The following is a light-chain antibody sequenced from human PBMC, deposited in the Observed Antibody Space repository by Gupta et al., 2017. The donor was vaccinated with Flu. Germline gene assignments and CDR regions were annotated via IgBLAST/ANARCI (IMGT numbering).Light chain of an antibody. V-gene: IGKV2D-29*01. CDR3: MQSVHGSFT. CDR1: EDKSY. J-gene: IGKJ4*01. Sequence: EDKSYLHWYLQQPAQHPQLLNDAVSYRFHGVTDRYRVSGSGTDFTLTISRVEADDVGVYYCMQSVHGSFTFGGGAKVDI. CDR2: AVS.